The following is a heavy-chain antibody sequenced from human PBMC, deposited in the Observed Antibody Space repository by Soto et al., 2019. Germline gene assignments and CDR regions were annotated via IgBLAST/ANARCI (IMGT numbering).Heavy chain of an antibody. J-gene: IGHJ6*02. CDR2: ITTSSHTI. CDR1: GFPFSSYS. Sequence: EVQLVESGGGLVQPGGSLRLSCAASGFPFSSYSMDWVRQAPGQGLEWISYITTSSHTIYYADSVRGRFTISRDNAKNSLFLQMNRLRDADTAVYYCARHGIQVSHDVWGQGTTVIVSS. D-gene: IGHD5-18*01. V-gene: IGHV3-48*02. CDR3: ARHGIQVSHDV.